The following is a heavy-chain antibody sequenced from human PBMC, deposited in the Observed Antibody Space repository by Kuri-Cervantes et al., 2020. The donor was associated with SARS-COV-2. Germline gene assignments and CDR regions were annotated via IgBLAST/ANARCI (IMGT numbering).Heavy chain of an antibody. CDR1: GGSFSGYY. Sequence: ESLKISCAIYGGSFSGYYWNWIRQPPGKGLEWLGEINPSVEMNPRVGTNYNPSLKSRITISVDTSKNQFSLKLNSVTAADTAVYYCARGAGYDFGTGYQDWFFDLWGRGNLVTVSS. D-gene: IGHD3/OR15-3a*01. CDR2: INPSVEMNPRVGT. V-gene: IGHV4-34*01. J-gene: IGHJ2*01. CDR3: ARGAGYDFGTGYQDWFFDL.